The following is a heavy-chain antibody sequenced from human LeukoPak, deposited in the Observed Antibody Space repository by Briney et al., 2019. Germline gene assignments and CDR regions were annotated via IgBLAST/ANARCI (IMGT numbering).Heavy chain of an antibody. CDR1: GFTFSSYS. J-gene: IGHJ5*02. V-gene: IGHV3-30*03. CDR2: ISYDGSNK. CDR3: ARASSGWYLRPADWFDP. Sequence: PGGSLRLSCAASGFTFSSYSMNWVRQAPGKGLEWVAVISYDGSNKYYADSVKGRFTISRDNSKNTLYLQMNSLRAEDTAVYYCARASSGWYLRPADWFDPWGQGTLVTVSS. D-gene: IGHD6-19*01.